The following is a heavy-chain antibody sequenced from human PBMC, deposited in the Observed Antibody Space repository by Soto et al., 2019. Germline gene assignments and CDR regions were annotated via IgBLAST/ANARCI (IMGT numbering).Heavy chain of an antibody. J-gene: IGHJ4*02. CDR1: GFTFTTYW. Sequence: EVQLVESGGDVVQPGGSLRLSCAASGFTFTTYWMHWVRQAPGEGLVWVSRINANGRAVDYADSVKGRFTMSRDNAQNSVYLQMNNLGAEDTAVYYCARDLLQSRYCSGGSCYPVTSEYWGQGTLVTVSS. V-gene: IGHV3-74*01. CDR3: ARDLLQSRYCSGGSCYPVTSEY. D-gene: IGHD2-15*01. CDR2: INANGRAV.